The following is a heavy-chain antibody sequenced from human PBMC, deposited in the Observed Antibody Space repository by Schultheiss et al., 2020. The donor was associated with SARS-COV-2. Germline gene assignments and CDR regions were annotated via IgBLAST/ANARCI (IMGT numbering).Heavy chain of an antibody. CDR3: ARGPPGGGYHYYGMDV. CDR2: INHSGST. Sequence: SQTLSLTCTVSGGSISSGGYYWSWIRQPPGKGLEWIGEINHSGSTNYNPSLKSRVTISVDTSKNQFSLKLSSVTAADTAVYYCARGPPGGGYHYYGMDVWGQGTKVTVSS. V-gene: IGHV4-39*07. CDR1: GGSISSGGYY. J-gene: IGHJ6*02. D-gene: IGHD3-10*01.